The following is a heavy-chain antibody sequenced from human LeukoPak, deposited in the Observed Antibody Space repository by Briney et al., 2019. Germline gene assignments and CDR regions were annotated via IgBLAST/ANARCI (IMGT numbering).Heavy chain of an antibody. CDR2: MNPNSGST. J-gene: IGHJ3*02. CDR3: ARHTSGQKAFDI. Sequence: ASVKVSCKASGYTFTSYDINWVRQATGQGLEWMGWMNPNSGSTGYAQKFQGRVTITRNASISTAYMELSSLRSEDTAVYYCARHTSGQKAFDIWGQGTMVTVSS. V-gene: IGHV1-8*03. D-gene: IGHD3-3*01. CDR1: GYTFTSYD.